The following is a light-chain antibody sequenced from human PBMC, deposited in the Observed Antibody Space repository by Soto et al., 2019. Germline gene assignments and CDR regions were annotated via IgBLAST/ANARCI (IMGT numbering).Light chain of an antibody. CDR1: SSDVGSYNL. CDR3: CSYAGSSTRYV. V-gene: IGLV2-23*01. Sequence: QSALTQPSSVSGSPGRSITISCTGTSSDVGSYNLGSLYQQHPGKAPKLMIYEGSKRPSGVSNRFSGSKSGNTASLTISGLQAEDEADYYCCSYAGSSTRYVFGTGTKVTVL. J-gene: IGLJ1*01. CDR2: EGS.